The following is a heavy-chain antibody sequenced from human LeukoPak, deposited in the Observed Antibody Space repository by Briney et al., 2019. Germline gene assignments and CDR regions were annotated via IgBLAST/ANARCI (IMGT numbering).Heavy chain of an antibody. J-gene: IGHJ6*02. D-gene: IGHD3-9*01. CDR1: GFTFSSYA. Sequence: PGRSLRLSCAASGFTFSSYAMHWVRQAPGKGLEWVAVISYDGSNKYYADSVKGRFTISRDNSKNTLYLQMNSLRAEDTAVYYCARKIMGPDYDILTGYYESRGYGMDVWGQGTTVTVSS. V-gene: IGHV3-30-3*01. CDR2: ISYDGSNK. CDR3: ARKIMGPDYDILTGYYESRGYGMDV.